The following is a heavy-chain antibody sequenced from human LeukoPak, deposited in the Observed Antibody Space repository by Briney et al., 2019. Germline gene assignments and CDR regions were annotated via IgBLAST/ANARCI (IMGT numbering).Heavy chain of an antibody. CDR3: AARTLLDAFDI. V-gene: IGHV3-33*01. J-gene: IGHJ3*02. D-gene: IGHD1-1*01. CDR1: GFTFSSFG. CDR2: IWHDGSNK. Sequence: GRSLRLSCAASGFTFSSFGMHWVRQAPGKGLEWVAVIWHDGSNKDYADSVKGRFIISRDNSKNTLYLQMNSLRSEDTAVYYCAARTLLDAFDIWGQGTMVTVSS.